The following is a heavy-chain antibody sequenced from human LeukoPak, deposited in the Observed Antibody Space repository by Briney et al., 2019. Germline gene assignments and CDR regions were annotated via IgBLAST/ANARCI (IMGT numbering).Heavy chain of an antibody. V-gene: IGHV4-34*01. CDR3: ARGRGYSYGSQNFDY. J-gene: IGHJ4*02. CDR2: INHSGST. Sequence: PSETLSLTCAVYGGSFSGYYWSWIRQPPGKGLEWIGEINHSGSTNYNPSLKSRVTISVDTSKNQFSLKLSSVTAADTAVYYCARGRGYSYGSQNFDYWGQGTLVTVSS. D-gene: IGHD5-18*01. CDR1: GGSFSGYY.